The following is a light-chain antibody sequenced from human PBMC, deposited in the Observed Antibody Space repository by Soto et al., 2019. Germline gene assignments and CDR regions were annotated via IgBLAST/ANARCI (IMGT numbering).Light chain of an antibody. CDR1: QSVSSY. V-gene: IGKV3-20*01. J-gene: IGKJ1*01. CDR2: GAS. CDR3: QHYGSSPWT. Sequence: EIVLPQSPATLSLSQLERATVCFRASQSVSSYLAWYQQKRGQSPRLLIYGASSRATGIPDRFSGSGSGPDFTLTISRLEPEDFAVYFCQHYGSSPWTFGQGTKVDI.